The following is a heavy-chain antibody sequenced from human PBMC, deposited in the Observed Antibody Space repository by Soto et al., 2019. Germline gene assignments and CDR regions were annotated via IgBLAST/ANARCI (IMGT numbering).Heavy chain of an antibody. CDR1: ELTLTNSW. V-gene: IGHV3-15*01. J-gene: IGHJ4*02. D-gene: IGHD3-22*01. CDR3: TNLVRGFSDSHY. Sequence: EVRLEESGGGLVKPGGSLRLSCVASELTLTNSWMSWVRQAPGKGLEWVGRIKSKTEGGTPDYAAPVKGRFTLSRDDAKNTLYLQMNSLMTEDTAVYYCTNLVRGFSDSHYWGQGTLVTVSS. CDR2: IKSKTEGGTP.